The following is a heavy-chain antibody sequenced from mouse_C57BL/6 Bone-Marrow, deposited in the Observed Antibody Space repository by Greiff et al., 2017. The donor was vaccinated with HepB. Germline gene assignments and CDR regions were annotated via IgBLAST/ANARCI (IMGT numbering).Heavy chain of an antibody. D-gene: IGHD2-1*01. CDR2: INSDGGST. CDR1: EYEFPSHD. J-gene: IGHJ1*03. V-gene: IGHV5-2*03. Sequence: EVKVIESGGGLVQPGESLKLSCESNEYEFPSHDMSWVRKTPEKRLELVAAINSDGGSTYYPDTMERRFIISRDNTEKTLYLQMSSLRSEDTALYYCARRGNEYWYFDVWGTGTTVTVSS. CDR3: ARRGNEYWYFDV.